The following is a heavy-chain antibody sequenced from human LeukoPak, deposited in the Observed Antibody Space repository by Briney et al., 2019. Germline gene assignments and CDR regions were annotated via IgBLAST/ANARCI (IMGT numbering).Heavy chain of an antibody. CDR3: ARSGWSYNWFDP. J-gene: IGHJ5*02. V-gene: IGHV3-23*01. D-gene: IGHD6-19*01. CDR2: ISGTGGST. Sequence: GGSLRLSCAASGFTFNTYAMNWVRQAPGKGLERVSDISGTGGSTYYADSVKGRFTISRDNSKNTLYLQMNSLRAEDTAVYYCARSGWSYNWFDPWGQGTLVTVSS. CDR1: GFTFNTYA.